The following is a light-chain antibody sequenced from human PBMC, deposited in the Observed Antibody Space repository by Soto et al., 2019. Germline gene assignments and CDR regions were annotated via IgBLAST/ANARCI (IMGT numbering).Light chain of an antibody. J-gene: IGKJ5*01. CDR3: QQYNNWPPT. V-gene: IGKV3-15*01. CDR2: GAS. CDR1: QSVSSN. Sequence: EIVMTQSAATLSVSPGERATLSCRASQSVSSNLAWYQQKPGQAPGLLIYGASTRATGIPARFSGSGSGTEFTLTISSLQSEDFAVYYCQQYNNWPPTFGQGTRLEIK.